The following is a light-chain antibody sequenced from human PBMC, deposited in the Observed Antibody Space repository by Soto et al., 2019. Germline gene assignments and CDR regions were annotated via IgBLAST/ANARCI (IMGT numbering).Light chain of an antibody. CDR2: AAS. CDR3: QQSYSTPWT. Sequence: DIQMTQSPSSLSASVGDRVTITCRASQSFSSYLNWYQQKPGKAPKLLIYAASSLQTGVPSRFSGSGSGTDFTLTISSLQPEDFATYYCQQSYSTPWTFGQGTKVEI. J-gene: IGKJ1*01. V-gene: IGKV1-39*01. CDR1: QSFSSY.